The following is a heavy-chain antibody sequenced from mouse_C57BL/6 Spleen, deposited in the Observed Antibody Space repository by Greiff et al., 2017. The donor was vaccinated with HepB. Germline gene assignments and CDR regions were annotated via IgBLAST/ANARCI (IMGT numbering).Heavy chain of an antibody. V-gene: IGHV2-6-1*01. CDR3: GRHDYYGSSYAMDC. CDR1: GFSLTSYG. D-gene: IGHD1-1*01. Sequence: QVQLQESGPGLVAPSQSLSITCTVSGFSLTSYGVHWVRQPPGKGLEWLVVIWSDGSTTYNSALKSRLSISKDNSKSQVFLKMNSLQTDDTAMYYCGRHDYYGSSYAMDCWGQGSSVTVSS. CDR2: IWSDGST. J-gene: IGHJ4*01.